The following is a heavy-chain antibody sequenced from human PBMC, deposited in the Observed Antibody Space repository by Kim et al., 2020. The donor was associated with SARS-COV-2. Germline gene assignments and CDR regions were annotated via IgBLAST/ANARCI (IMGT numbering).Heavy chain of an antibody. D-gene: IGHD6-6*01. CDR3: AKVLEEGSSSSFFDY. Sequence: DSVKGRFTISRDNSKNTLYLQMNSLRAEDTAVYYCAKVLEEGSSSSFFDYWGQGTLVTVSS. J-gene: IGHJ4*02. V-gene: IGHV3-30*02.